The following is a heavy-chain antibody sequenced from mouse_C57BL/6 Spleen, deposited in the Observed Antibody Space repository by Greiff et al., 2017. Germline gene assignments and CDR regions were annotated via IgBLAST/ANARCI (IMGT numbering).Heavy chain of an antibody. V-gene: IGHV1-15*01. J-gene: IGHJ3*01. D-gene: IGHD1-1*01. CDR2: IDPETGGT. CDR3: TRGYGSSYGFAY. CDR1: GYTFTDYE. Sequence: QVQLQQSGAELVRPGASVTLSCKASGYTFTDYEMHWVKQTPVHGLEWIGAIDPETGGTAYNQTFKGKAILTADKSSSTAYMELRSLTSEDSAVYYCTRGYGSSYGFAYWGQGTLVTVSA.